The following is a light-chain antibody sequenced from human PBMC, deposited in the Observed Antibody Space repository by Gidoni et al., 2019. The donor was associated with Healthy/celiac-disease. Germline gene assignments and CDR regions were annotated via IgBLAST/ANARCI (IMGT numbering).Light chain of an antibody. CDR3: QQYYSTPYT. CDR2: WAS. Sequence: DIVMTQSPDSLAVSLGARATINCKSSQSVVYISNNKNSLAWYQQKPGQPPKLLIYWASTRESGVPDRFSGSGSGTDFTLTISSLQAEDVAVYYCQQYYSTPYTFGQGTKLEIK. V-gene: IGKV4-1*01. CDR1: QSVVYISNNKNS. J-gene: IGKJ2*01.